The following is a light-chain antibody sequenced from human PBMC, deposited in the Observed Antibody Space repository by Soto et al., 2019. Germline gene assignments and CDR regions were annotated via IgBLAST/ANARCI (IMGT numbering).Light chain of an antibody. J-gene: IGLJ1*01. CDR2: DVS. CDR1: SSDVGGYNY. CDR3: SSYTSSSTLYV. V-gene: IGLV2-14*01. Sequence: QSALTQPASVSGSPGQSITISCTGTSSDVGGYNYVSWYQQRPGKAPKLMIYDVSNRPSGVSNRFSGSKSGTTASLTISGLPAEDAADYYCSSYTSSSTLYVFGPGTKLTVL.